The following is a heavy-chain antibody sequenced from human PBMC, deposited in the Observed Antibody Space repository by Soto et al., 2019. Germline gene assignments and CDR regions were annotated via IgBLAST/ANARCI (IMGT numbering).Heavy chain of an antibody. CDR3: ASRDPGTSVDY. CDR1: GGSFTSNNW. Sequence: SETLSLTCAVYGGSFTSNNWWTWVRQPPGQRLEWIGEIYRTGSTNYNPSLKSRVTISLDKSENQFSLKVTSLTAADTAVYYCASRDPGTSVDYWGQGTLVTVSS. J-gene: IGHJ4*02. D-gene: IGHD1-7*01. CDR2: IYRTGST. V-gene: IGHV4-4*02.